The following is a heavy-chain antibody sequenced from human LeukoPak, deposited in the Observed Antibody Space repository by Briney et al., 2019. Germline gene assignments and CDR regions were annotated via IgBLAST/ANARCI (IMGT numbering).Heavy chain of an antibody. CDR3: AREPPRYRGPFDY. D-gene: IGHD1-26*01. J-gene: IGHJ4*02. CDR1: GYTFTGYY. CDR2: INPNSGGT. Sequence: ASVKASCKASGYTFTGYYMHWVRQAPGQGLEWMGWINPNSGGTNYAQKFQGRVTMTRDTSISTAYMELSRLRSDDTAVYYCAREPPRYRGPFDYWGQGTLVTVSS. V-gene: IGHV1-2*02.